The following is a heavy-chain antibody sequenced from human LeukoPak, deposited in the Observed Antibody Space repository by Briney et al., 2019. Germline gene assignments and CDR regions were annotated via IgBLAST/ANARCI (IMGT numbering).Heavy chain of an antibody. V-gene: IGHV4-39*01. Sequence: SETLSLTCTVSGGSISSSSAYWGWIRRPPGKGLEWIGSIYYSKNTYYNPSPKSRVTISADTSKNQFSLTLGSVSATDTAVYYCVSPRGFSYGYFDYWGQGTLVTVSS. CDR2: IYYSKNT. CDR1: GGSISSSSAY. D-gene: IGHD5-18*01. J-gene: IGHJ4*02. CDR3: VSPRGFSYGYFDY.